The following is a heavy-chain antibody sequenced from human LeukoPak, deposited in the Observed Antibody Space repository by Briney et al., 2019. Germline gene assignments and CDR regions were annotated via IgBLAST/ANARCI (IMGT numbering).Heavy chain of an antibody. J-gene: IGHJ4*02. V-gene: IGHV4-34*01. D-gene: IGHD4/OR15-4a*01. CDR3: ARGALRRYHYYGANGTDY. CDR1: GGSFSGYY. CDR2: ITHSGAT. Sequence: SETLSLTCGVYGGSFSGYYLSWIRQPPGKGLEWIGEITHSGATNYNPSLKSRVTLLLDTSKNQLSLILTSVTAADTAVYYCARGALRRYHYYGANGTDYWGQASLVTVSS.